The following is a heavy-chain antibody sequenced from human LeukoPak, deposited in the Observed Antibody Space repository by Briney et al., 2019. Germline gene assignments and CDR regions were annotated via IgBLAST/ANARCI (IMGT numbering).Heavy chain of an antibody. CDR3: SRENGAFSPFGY. J-gene: IGHJ4*02. V-gene: IGHV4-4*02. CDR1: GGSISNTNW. CDR2: ISLTGLT. D-gene: IGHD2-8*01. Sequence: PSDTLSLTCGVSGGSISNTNWWSWVRQPPGQGLEWSGEISLTGLTHYNPSLESRVTVSLDKSKNQLSLNLTSVTAADTAVYYCSRENGAFSPFGYWGQGTLVTVLS.